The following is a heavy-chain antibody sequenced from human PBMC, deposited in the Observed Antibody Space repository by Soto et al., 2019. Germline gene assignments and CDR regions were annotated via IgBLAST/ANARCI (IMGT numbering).Heavy chain of an antibody. D-gene: IGHD3-22*01. CDR3: VEDLDRGGYRPRGYFRQ. V-gene: IGHV3-30*18. Sequence: QVQLVESGGGVVQPGRSLRLSCEASGTIFSSYGMHWVRQAPGRGLEWVAVIWYDGSNKDYADSMKSRFTISRDNSKNTVYLQFNILSPEDAAVYFGVEDLDRGGYRPRGYFRQCGQGTLV. CDR1: GTIFSSYG. CDR2: IWYDGSNK. J-gene: IGHJ1*01.